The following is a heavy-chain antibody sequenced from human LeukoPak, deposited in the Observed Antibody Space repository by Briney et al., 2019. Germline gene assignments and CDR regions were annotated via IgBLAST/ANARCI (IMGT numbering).Heavy chain of an antibody. CDR3: ARDPESSWLHRYYYYMDV. V-gene: IGHV3-21*01. D-gene: IGHD6-13*01. CDR1: GFTFSSYS. CDR2: ISSSSSYI. J-gene: IGHJ6*03. Sequence: PGGSLRLSCAASGFTFSSYSTNWVRQAPGKGLEWVSSISSSSSYIYYADSVKGRFTISRDNAKNSLYLQMNSLRAEDTAVYYCARDPESSWLHRYYYYMDVWGKGTTVTVSS.